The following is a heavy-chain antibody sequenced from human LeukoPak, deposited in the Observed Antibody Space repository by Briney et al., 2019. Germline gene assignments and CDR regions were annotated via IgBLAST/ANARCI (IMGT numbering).Heavy chain of an antibody. J-gene: IGHJ4*02. V-gene: IGHV3-23*01. Sequence: GGSLRLSCAASGFTFSSYAMSWARQAPGKGLEWVSAISGSGGSTYYADSVKGRFTISRDNSKSTLYLQMNSLRAEDTAVYYCAKIDPPAYYYGSGSYPDWGQGTLVTVSS. CDR2: ISGSGGST. D-gene: IGHD3-10*01. CDR3: AKIDPPAYYYGSGSYPD. CDR1: GFTFSSYA.